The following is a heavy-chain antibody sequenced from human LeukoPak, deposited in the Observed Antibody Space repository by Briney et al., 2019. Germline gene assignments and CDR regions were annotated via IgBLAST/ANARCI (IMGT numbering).Heavy chain of an antibody. J-gene: IGHJ4*02. D-gene: IGHD6-6*01. CDR3: ARWGSIAVARFDY. V-gene: IGHV4-59*01. Sequence: PSETLSLTCTVSGGSISNYYWSWLRQPPGKGLEWVGYIYYTGSTNYNPSLTSRVNISVDTSKNQFSLNLTSVTAADTAVYYCARWGSIAVARFDYWGQGTLVTVSS. CDR1: GGSISNYY. CDR2: IYYTGST.